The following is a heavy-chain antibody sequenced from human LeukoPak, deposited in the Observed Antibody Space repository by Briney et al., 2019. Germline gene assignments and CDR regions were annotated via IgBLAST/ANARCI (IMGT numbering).Heavy chain of an antibody. V-gene: IGHV3-30*03. J-gene: IGHJ3*01. CDR3: ARGAPAYSGYPIVPFDV. CDR2: ISYDGSNK. Sequence: PGGSLRLSCAASGFTFSSYGMHWVRQAPGKGLEWVAIISYDGSNKYYADSVKGRFTISRDNSKNTLYLQMNSLRAEDTAVYYCARGAPAYSGYPIVPFDVWGQGTMVTISS. D-gene: IGHD5-12*01. CDR1: GFTFSSYG.